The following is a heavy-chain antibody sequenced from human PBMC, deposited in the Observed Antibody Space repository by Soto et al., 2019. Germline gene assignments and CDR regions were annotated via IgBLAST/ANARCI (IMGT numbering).Heavy chain of an antibody. CDR3: STSFMEGFRYFDPVDY. Sequence: QVQLVESGGGVVQPGRSLRLSCAASGFTFSSYCIHWVRHAPGKGLEWVAVISYDGFNKLYADSVKGRLTISRDDSKNTLYLQMNSRRAEDTAVYYCSTSFMEGFRYFDPVDYWGQGTLVTVSS. D-gene: IGHD3-9*01. J-gene: IGHJ4*02. CDR1: GFTFSSYC. CDR2: ISYDGFNK. V-gene: IGHV3-30*03.